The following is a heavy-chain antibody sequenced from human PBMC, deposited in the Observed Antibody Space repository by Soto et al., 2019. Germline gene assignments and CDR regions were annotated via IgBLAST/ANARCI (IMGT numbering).Heavy chain of an antibody. V-gene: IGHV3-53*01. D-gene: IGHD3-16*01. CDR1: EFIVSTNY. CDR3: AGGSYRAFDY. J-gene: IGHJ4*02. Sequence: GGSLRLSCAASEFIVSTNYFTWVRQAPGKGLEWVSGIYSGGATYYADSVKGRFTFSRDNSKNTVFLQMNSLRVEDTGVYYCAGGSYRAFDYWGQGTLVTVS. CDR2: IYSGGAT.